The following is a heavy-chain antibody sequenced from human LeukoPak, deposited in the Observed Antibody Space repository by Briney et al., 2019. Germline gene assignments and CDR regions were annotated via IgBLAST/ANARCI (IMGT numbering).Heavy chain of an antibody. D-gene: IGHD5-12*01. V-gene: IGHV4-39*01. CDR3: ARVSAATRGGLPYYYYGMDV. CDR1: GGSISSSSYY. Sequence: PSETLSLTCTVSGGSISSSSYYWGCIRQPPGKGLEWIGSIYYSGSTYYNPSLKSRVTISVDTSKNQFSLKLSSVTAADTAVYYCARVSAATRGGLPYYYYGMDVWGQGTTVTVSS. J-gene: IGHJ6*02. CDR2: IYYSGST.